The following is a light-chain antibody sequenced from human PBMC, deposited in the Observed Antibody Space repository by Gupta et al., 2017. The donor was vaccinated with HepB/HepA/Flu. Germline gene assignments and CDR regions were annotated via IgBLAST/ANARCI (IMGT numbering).Light chain of an antibody. J-gene: IGLJ2*01. V-gene: IGLV1-51*02. CDR1: SSNIGNNY. Sequence: SVLTQPPSVSAAPGQKVTISCSGSSSNIGNNYVSWYQQRPGTAPKVLIYENNKRPSGMPDRFSGSKSGTSATLGSTALQTGDEADYYCGTWDSSLTAVVFGGGTKLTVL. CDR2: ENN. CDR3: GTWDSSLTAVV.